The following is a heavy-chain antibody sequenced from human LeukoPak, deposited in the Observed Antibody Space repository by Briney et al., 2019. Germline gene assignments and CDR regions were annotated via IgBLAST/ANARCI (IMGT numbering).Heavy chain of an antibody. CDR3: ARSLDAGNPPESGY. Sequence: GASVKVSCKASGYTFTSYDINWVRQASGQGLEWMGWITPYNGNTNYAQNFHGRVTMTTDTSTSTAYMELRSLRSDDTAVYYCARSLDAGNPPESGYWGQGTLVTVSS. D-gene: IGHD4-23*01. CDR1: GYTFTSYD. V-gene: IGHV1-18*01. CDR2: ITPYNGNT. J-gene: IGHJ4*02.